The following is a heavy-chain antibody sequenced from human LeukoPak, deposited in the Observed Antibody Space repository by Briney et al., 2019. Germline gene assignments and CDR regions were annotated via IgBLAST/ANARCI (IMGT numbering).Heavy chain of an antibody. J-gene: IGHJ4*02. D-gene: IGHD2-15*01. CDR2: IYYSGST. V-gene: IGHV4-59*01. CDR3: ARVPCSGGSCYFFDY. CDR1: GGSISSYY. Sequence: SETLSLTCTVSGGSISSYYWSWIRQPPGKGLEWIGYIYYSGSTNYNPSLKSRVTISVDTSRNQFSLKLSSVTAADTAVYYCARVPCSGGSCYFFDYWGQGTLVTVSS.